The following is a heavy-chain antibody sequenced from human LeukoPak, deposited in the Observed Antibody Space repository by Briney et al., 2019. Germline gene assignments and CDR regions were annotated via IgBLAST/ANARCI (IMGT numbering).Heavy chain of an antibody. J-gene: IGHJ4*02. D-gene: IGHD3-3*01. CDR1: GYTLTGYY. CDR2: INPNSGGT. Sequence: VASVEVSCKASGYTLTGYYMHWVRQAPGQGLEWMGWINPNSGGTNYAQKFQGRVTMTRDTSISTAYMELSRLGSDDTAVYYCARDGASGYLADYWGQGTLVTVSS. V-gene: IGHV1-2*02. CDR3: ARDGASGYLADY.